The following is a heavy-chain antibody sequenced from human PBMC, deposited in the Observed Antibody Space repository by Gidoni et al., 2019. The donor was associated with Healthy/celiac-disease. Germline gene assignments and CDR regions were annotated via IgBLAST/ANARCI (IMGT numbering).Heavy chain of an antibody. Sequence: EVQLVEAGGGLVQPGGSLRLSCADSGFTFSSYWMHWVRQAPGKGLVWVSRIYSDVSSTNYADSVKCRFTISRDNAKNTLYLQMNSLRAEDTAVYYCAGDIVVVRAFDIWGQGTMVTVSS. J-gene: IGHJ3*02. CDR3: AGDIVVVRAFDI. V-gene: IGHV3-74*01. D-gene: IGHD2-21*01. CDR1: GFTFSSYW. CDR2: IYSDVSST.